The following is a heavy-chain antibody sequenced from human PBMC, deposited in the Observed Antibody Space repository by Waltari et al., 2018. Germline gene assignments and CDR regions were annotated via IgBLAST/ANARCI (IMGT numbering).Heavy chain of an antibody. CDR2: IYHSGST. J-gene: IGHJ2*01. V-gene: IGHV4-4*02. CDR1: GGSISSSNW. CDR3: AREEGVLWYFDL. Sequence: QVQLQESGPGLVKPSGTLSLTCAVSGGSISSSNWWSWVRQPPGKGLEWIGEIYHSGSTYYNPALKSRVTISVDTSKNQFALKLSSVTAADTAVYYCAREEGVLWYFDLWGRGTLVTVSS.